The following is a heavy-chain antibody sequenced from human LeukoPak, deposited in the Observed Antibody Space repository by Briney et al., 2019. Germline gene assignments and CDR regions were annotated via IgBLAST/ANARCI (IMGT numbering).Heavy chain of an antibody. CDR3: AVLASRSAYSSGWYYYYYGMDV. CDR2: MNPNSGNT. J-gene: IGHJ6*02. Sequence: ASVKVSCKASGYTFTSYDINWVRQATGQGLEWMGWMNPNSGNTGYAQKFQGRVTITRDTSASTAYMELSSLRSEDTAVYYCAVLASRSAYSSGWYYYYYGMDVWGQGTTVTVSS. V-gene: IGHV1-8*01. CDR1: GYTFTSYD. D-gene: IGHD6-19*01.